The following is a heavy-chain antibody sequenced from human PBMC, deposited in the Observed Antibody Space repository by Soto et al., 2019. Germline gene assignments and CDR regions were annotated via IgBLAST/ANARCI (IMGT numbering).Heavy chain of an antibody. Sequence: SETLSLTCTVSGGSIISGDYSWSWIWQPPGKGLEWIGYMYGAGLTYYNPSLKSRVTISVDKSKNQFSLNLSSVTAADTAVYYCARAPAGPSPRWDVWGQGTTVTVSS. D-gene: IGHD3-10*01. CDR1: GGSIISGDYS. V-gene: IGHV4-30-2*01. J-gene: IGHJ6*02. CDR2: MYGAGLT. CDR3: ARAPAGPSPRWDV.